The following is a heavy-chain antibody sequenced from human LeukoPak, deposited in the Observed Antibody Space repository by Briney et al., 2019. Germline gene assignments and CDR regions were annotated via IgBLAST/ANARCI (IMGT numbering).Heavy chain of an antibody. J-gene: IGHJ4*02. D-gene: IGHD7-27*01. CDR2: IYYSGST. Sequence: SETLSLTCTVSGGSISSSSYYWGWIRQPPGKGLEWIGSIYYSGSTYYNPSLKSRVTISVDTSKNQFSLKLSSVTAADTAVYYCARDRGRRNWGTFDYWGQGTLVTVSS. CDR1: GGSISSSSYY. CDR3: ARDRGRRNWGTFDY. V-gene: IGHV4-39*02.